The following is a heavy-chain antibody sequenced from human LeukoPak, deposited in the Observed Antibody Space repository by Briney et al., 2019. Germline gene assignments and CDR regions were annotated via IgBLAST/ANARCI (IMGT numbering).Heavy chain of an antibody. V-gene: IGHV3-23*01. CDR1: RFTSTSYV. Sequence: GGSLRLSCAASRFTSTSYVTTWVRQAPGKGLEWVSSISGSGGSTYYADSVKGRFTISRDNSKNTLYLQMSSLRAEDTAVYYCAKYQFGSPPLFWDQGTLVTVSS. CDR3: AKYQFGSPPLF. CDR2: ISGSGGST. D-gene: IGHD3-10*01. J-gene: IGHJ4*02.